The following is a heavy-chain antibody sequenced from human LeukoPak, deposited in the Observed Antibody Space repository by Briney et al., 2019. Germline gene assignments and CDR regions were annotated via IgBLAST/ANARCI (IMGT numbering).Heavy chain of an antibody. CDR2: IKQDGSEK. Sequence: GGSLRLSCVASGISISNYWMTWVRQAPGKGLEWVANIKQDGSEKNYVDSVKGRFTISRDNAKNSLYLQMNSLRAEDSAMYYCARERYDFWNGYYPFDYWGQGALVTVSS. CDR1: GISISNYW. V-gene: IGHV3-7*01. CDR3: ARERYDFWNGYYPFDY. D-gene: IGHD3-3*01. J-gene: IGHJ4*02.